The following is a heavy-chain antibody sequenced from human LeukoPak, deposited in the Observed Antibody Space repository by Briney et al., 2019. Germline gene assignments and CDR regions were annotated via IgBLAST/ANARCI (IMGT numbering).Heavy chain of an antibody. CDR1: GGSISSSSYY. D-gene: IGHD1-26*01. CDR2: IYYSGST. V-gene: IGHV4-39*07. Sequence: SETLSLTCTVSGGSISSSSYYWGWIRQPPGKGLEWIGSIYYSGSTYYNPSLKSRVTISVDTSKSQFSLKLSSVTAADAAIYYCARNIVGPRQVDYWGQGTLVTVSS. CDR3: ARNIVGPRQVDY. J-gene: IGHJ4*02.